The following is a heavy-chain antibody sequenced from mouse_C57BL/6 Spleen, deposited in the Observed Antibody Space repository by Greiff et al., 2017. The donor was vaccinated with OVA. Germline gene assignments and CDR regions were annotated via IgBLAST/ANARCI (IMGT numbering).Heavy chain of an antibody. CDR2: IYPGSGST. Sequence: QVQLQQPGAELVKPGASVKMSCKASGYTFTSYWITWVKQRPGQGLEWIGDIYPGSGSTNYNEKFKSKATLTVDTSSSTAYMQLSSLTSEDSAVYYCARRGNYVDAMDYWGQGTSVTVSS. D-gene: IGHD2-1*01. CDR3: ARRGNYVDAMDY. V-gene: IGHV1-55*01. CDR1: GYTFTSYW. J-gene: IGHJ4*01.